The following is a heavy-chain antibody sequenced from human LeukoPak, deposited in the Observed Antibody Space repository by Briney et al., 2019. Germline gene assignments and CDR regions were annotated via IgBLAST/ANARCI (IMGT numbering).Heavy chain of an antibody. D-gene: IGHD5-24*01. Sequence: GGSLRLSCAASGFSISTYAMSWVRQAPGKGLEWVSGIVGSGDTDYADAVQGRFTISKDNSKNIVYLQMNSLRAEDTAVYYCAKDAVYGDGYWEFDYWGQGNLVTVSS. CDR1: GFSISTYA. V-gene: IGHV3-23*01. CDR2: IVGSGDT. CDR3: AKDAVYGDGYWEFDY. J-gene: IGHJ4*02.